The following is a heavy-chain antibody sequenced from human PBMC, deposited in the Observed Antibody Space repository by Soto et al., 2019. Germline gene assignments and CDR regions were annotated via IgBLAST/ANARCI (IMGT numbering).Heavy chain of an antibody. V-gene: IGHV4-39*01. CDR3: ARRGTGPTSPPRDYFGF. CDR2: IYSSGST. CDR1: GGSISSTSYQ. D-gene: IGHD3-10*01. Sequence: QLQLQESGPGLVKPSETLSLTCAVSGGSISSTSYQWGWIRQPPGKGLEWIGTIYSSGSTYYNPSLRSRFQISGDTSENELPVTRRSVTAAATAVYFCARRGTGPTSPPRDYFGFSGQGTLVTVSS. J-gene: IGHJ4*02.